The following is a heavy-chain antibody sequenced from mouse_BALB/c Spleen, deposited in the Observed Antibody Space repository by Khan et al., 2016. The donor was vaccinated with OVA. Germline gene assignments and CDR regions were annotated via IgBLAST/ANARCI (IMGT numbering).Heavy chain of an antibody. D-gene: IGHD2-1*01. J-gene: IGHJ3*01. CDR2: IDTPNDDS. Sequence: VQLKESGAELVKPGASVKLSCSASGFNIKDTYIHWMKQRPEQGLEWIGRIDTPNDDSKYGPKFQARATLTADTSSNTAYLQLSSLTAEDTAVYYCDTLYGNPFAFWGQGTLVSVSA. CDR1: GFNIKDTY. V-gene: IGHV14-3*02. CDR3: DTLYGNPFAF.